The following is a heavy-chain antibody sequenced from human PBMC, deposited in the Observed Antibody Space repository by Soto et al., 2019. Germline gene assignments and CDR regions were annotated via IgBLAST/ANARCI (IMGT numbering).Heavy chain of an antibody. Sequence: VQLVQSGAEVKKPGASVKVSCKASGYTFNTHDINWVRQATGQGLEWMGWMNPTSGNTGFAQKFQGRLTMTRNPSISTAYMELSSLRSEDTAVYYCARADYNDYYFFDYWGQGTLVTVSS. CDR1: GYTFNTHD. D-gene: IGHD4-17*01. J-gene: IGHJ4*02. CDR3: ARADYNDYYFFDY. CDR2: MNPTSGNT. V-gene: IGHV1-8*01.